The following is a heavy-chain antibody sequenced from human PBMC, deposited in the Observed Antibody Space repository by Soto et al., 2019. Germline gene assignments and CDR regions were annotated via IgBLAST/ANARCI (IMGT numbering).Heavy chain of an antibody. Sequence: EVQLLESGGGLVQPGGSLRLSCAASGFTFSNYAVTWVRQAPGKGLEWVSTISGSGCSTYYADSVKGRFTISRDNSKNTLYLPMNSLRAEATAVYYCAKDQGSSWYEIDYWGQGTLVTVSS. D-gene: IGHD6-13*01. CDR2: ISGSGCST. J-gene: IGHJ4*02. CDR1: GFTFSNYA. CDR3: AKDQGSSWYEIDY. V-gene: IGHV3-23*01.